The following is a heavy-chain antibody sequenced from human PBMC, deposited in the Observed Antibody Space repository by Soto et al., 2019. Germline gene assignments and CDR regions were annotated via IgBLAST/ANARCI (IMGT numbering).Heavy chain of an antibody. V-gene: IGHV1-69*13. D-gene: IGHD2-8*01. CDR3: ARVAFTNCIREYYYYGMDV. Sequence: SVKVSCKASGGTFSSYAISWVRQAPGQGLEWMGGIIPILGTANYAQKFQGRVTITADESTSTAYMELSSLRSEDTAVYYCARVAFTNCIREYYYYGMDVWGQGTKVTGSS. CDR1: GGTFSSYA. J-gene: IGHJ6*02. CDR2: IIPILGTA.